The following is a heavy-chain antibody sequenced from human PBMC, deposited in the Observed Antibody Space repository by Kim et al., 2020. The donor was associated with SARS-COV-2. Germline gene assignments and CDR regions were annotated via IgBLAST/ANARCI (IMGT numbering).Heavy chain of an antibody. CDR1: GGSISSSSYY. Sequence: SETLSLTCTVSGGSISSSSYYWGWIRQPPGKGLEWIGSIYYSGSTYYNPSLKSRVTIPVDTSKNQFSLKLSSVTAADTAVYYCARHPSWHIVVVTATRNWCGPWGQGTLVAVSS. CDR3: ARHPSWHIVVVTATRNWCGP. J-gene: IGHJ5*02. CDR2: IYYSGST. D-gene: IGHD2-21*02. V-gene: IGHV4-39*01.